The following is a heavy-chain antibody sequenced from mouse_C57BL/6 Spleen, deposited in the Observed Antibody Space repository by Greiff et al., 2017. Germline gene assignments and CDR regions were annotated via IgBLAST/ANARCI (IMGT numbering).Heavy chain of an antibody. V-gene: IGHV10-1*01. D-gene: IGHD2-3*01. Sequence: GGGLVQPKGSLKLSCAASGFSFNTYAMNWVRQAPGKGLEWVARIRSKSNNYATYYADSVKDRFTISRDDSESMLYLQMNNLKTEDTAMYYCACILDGYYDYFDYWGQGTTLTVSS. CDR1: GFSFNTYA. CDR2: IRSKSNNYAT. J-gene: IGHJ2*01. CDR3: ACILDGYYDYFDY.